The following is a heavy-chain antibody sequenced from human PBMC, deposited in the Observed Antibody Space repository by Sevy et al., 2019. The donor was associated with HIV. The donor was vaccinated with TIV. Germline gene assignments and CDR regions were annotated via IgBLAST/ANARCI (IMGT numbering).Heavy chain of an antibody. CDR1: GGTFSSYA. CDR3: AWGLIATRRGGGHYFDY. D-gene: IGHD6-6*01. V-gene: IGHV1-69*13. Sequence: ASVKVSCKASGGTFSSYAISWVRQAPGQGLEWMGGIIPIFGTANYAQKFQGRVTVTADESTSTAYMELSSLRSEDTAVYYCAWGLIATRRGGGHYFDYWGQGTLVTVSS. CDR2: IIPIFGTA. J-gene: IGHJ4*02.